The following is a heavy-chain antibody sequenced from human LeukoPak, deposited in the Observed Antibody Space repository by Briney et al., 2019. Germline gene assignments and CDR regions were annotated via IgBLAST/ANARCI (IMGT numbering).Heavy chain of an antibody. V-gene: IGHV4-4*07. J-gene: IGHJ4*02. CDR2: IYTSGST. CDR1: GGSISSYY. D-gene: IGHD2-15*01. CDR3: ARHSLDCSGSTCYDY. Sequence: SETLSLTCTVSGGSISSYYWSWIRQPAGKGLEWIGRIYTSGSTNYNPSLKSRVTMSVDTSKNQFSLKLSSVTAADTAVYYCARHSLDCSGSTCYDYWGQGTLVTVSS.